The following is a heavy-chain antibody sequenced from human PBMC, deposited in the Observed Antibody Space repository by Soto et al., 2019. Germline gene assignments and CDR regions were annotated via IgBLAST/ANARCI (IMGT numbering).Heavy chain of an antibody. CDR2: IYYTGST. CDR1: RGSINSYS. CDR3: AKTLKSARDTDTLWFGP. Sequence: WETLSLTCTVSRGSINSYSWSWIRQPPGKGLEWIGYIYYTGSTDYSPSLKSRVAISVDTSKNQFSLHLSSVTAADTAVYYCAKTLKSARDTDTLWFGPWGQGPRITVSP. V-gene: IGHV4-59*01. J-gene: IGHJ5*02.